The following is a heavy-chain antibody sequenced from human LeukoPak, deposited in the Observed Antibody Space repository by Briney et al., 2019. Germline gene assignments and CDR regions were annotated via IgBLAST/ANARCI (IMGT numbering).Heavy chain of an antibody. CDR2: INHSGST. CDR1: GGSFSGYY. Sequence: SETLSLTCAVYGGSFSGYYWSWIRQPPGKGLEWIGEINHSGSTNYNPSLKSRVTISVDTSKNQFSLKLSSVTAADTAVYYCVNSSPGGGWLVSGNFDYWGQGTLDTVSS. CDR3: VNSSPGGGWLVSGNFDY. J-gene: IGHJ4*02. D-gene: IGHD6-19*01. V-gene: IGHV4-34*01.